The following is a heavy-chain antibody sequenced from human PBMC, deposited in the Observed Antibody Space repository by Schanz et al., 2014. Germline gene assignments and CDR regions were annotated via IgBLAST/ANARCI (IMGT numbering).Heavy chain of an antibody. CDR2: IYSSGST. Sequence: EVQLLESGGGLVQPGGSLRLSCAASGFTVSNSYIHWVRQAPGKGLEWVSTIYSSGSTYYADSVRGRFTISRDNSKNTLYLQMNSLRGEDTAVYYCARGASRDYFAMDVWGQGTTVTVSS. CDR3: ARGASRDYFAMDV. V-gene: IGHV3-66*02. CDR1: GFTVSNSY. J-gene: IGHJ6*02.